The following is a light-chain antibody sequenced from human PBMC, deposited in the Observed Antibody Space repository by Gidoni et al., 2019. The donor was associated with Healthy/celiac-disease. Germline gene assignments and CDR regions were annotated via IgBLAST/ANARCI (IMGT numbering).Light chain of an antibody. J-gene: IGKJ4*01. V-gene: IGKV3-20*01. CDR1: QSVSSSY. CDR2: CAS. Sequence: EIVLTPSPGTLSLSPGERATLSCSASQSVSSSYLAWYQQKPGQAPRLLIYCASSRATCILDRFSGSGSATDFTLIIIRLEPEDFAVYYCHQYGSSPPITFGGGTKVEIK. CDR3: HQYGSSPPIT.